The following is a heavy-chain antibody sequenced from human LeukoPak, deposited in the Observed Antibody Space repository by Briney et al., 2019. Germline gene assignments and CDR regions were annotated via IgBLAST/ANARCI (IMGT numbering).Heavy chain of an antibody. CDR1: GYTFTGYY. CDR2: INPNSGGT. CDR3: AREVSVVVIAAAFDI. J-gene: IGHJ3*02. Sequence: ASVKVSCKASGYTFTGYYMHWVRQAPGQGLEWMGWINPNSGGTNYAQKFQGRVTMTRDTSISTAYMELSRLRSDDTAVYYCAREVSVVVIAAAFDIWGQGTMVTVSS. V-gene: IGHV1-2*02. D-gene: IGHD2-21*01.